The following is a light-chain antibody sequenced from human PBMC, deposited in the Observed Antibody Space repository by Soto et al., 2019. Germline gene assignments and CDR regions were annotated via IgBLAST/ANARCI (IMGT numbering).Light chain of an antibody. V-gene: IGKV1-5*01. CDR2: DAS. J-gene: IGKJ1*01. CDR1: QSISSW. Sequence: DIQMTQSPSTLSATAGDRVTITCRASQSISSWLAWYQHKPGKAPKLLIYDASNLDSGVPSMFSGSGSGTEFSLTISKLQSDDCAPYYCQQYENYWTFGQGTRVEIK. CDR3: QQYENYWT.